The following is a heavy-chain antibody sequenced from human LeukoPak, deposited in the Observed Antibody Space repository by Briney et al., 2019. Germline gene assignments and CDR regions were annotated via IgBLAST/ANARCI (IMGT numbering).Heavy chain of an antibody. J-gene: IGHJ4*02. Sequence: PSETLSLTCTVSGGTISSYYWSWIRQPPGKGLEWIGSIYYSGTTNYNPSLKSRLTTSRDTSKNQSSLKLSSVTAADTAVYYCAGQGYGVIEFDYWGQGTLVTVSS. CDR2: IYYSGTT. CDR3: AGQGYGVIEFDY. CDR1: GGTISSYY. V-gene: IGHV4-59*08. D-gene: IGHD3-16*02.